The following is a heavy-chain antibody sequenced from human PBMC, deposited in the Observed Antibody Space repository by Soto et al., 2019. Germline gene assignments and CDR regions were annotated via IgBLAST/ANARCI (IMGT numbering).Heavy chain of an antibody. CDR3: ARGRDGDY. Sequence: QVHLVQSGAEVKKPGASVKVSCKGSGYAFTTYGITWVRQAPGQGLEWMGWISAHNGNTNYAQKLQGRVTVSRDTSPSTAYMELRSLRSDGTAVYYCARGRDGDYWGQGDLVTVSS. J-gene: IGHJ4*02. CDR1: GYAFTTYG. V-gene: IGHV1-18*01. D-gene: IGHD6-6*01. CDR2: ISAHNGNT.